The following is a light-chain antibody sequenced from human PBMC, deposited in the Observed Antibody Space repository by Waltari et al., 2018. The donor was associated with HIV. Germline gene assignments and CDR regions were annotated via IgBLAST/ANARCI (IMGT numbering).Light chain of an antibody. Sequence: QSVFTQPPSVSAAPGQKVTIPCSGSTSNIGNDYVSRYQHVPGEAPSLLIYDNNKVPSGIPDRFSGSRSGTSATRGSTGLQTGDEAHYYCGTWDRSLSAAVFGGGTKLTVL. CDR3: GTWDRSLSAAV. J-gene: IGLJ3*02. CDR2: DNN. V-gene: IGLV1-51*01. CDR1: TSNIGNDY.